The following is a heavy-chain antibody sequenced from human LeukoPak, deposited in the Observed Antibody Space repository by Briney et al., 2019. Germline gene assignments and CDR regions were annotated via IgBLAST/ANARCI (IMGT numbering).Heavy chain of an antibody. CDR1: AFTFSSYG. V-gene: IGHV3-30*18. D-gene: IGHD3-22*01. CDR2: ISYDTNIK. CDR3: AKVITYDSSGYYRHPDY. J-gene: IGHJ4*02. Sequence: PGGSLRLSCEASAFTFSSYGMHWVRQAPGKGLEWVAVISYDTNIKSYADSVKGRFTISRDNSKNTLYLQMNSLRAEDTAVYYCAKVITYDSSGYYRHPDYWGQGTLVTVSS.